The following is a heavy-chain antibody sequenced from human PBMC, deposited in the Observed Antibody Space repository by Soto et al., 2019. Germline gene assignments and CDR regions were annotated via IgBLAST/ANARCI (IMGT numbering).Heavy chain of an antibody. V-gene: IGHV3-64*04. J-gene: IGHJ5*01. CDR2: ITNSGGST. CDR3: AKDPHYDFWSAYLGPLDS. Sequence: PGGSLRLSCSASGFTFSNYAIHWVRQAPGKGLEYVAAITNSGGSTFYADSVKGRSTISRENSKNTLYLQMNSLRAEDTAVYYCAKDPHYDFWSAYLGPLDSRGPRTLVTVSS. D-gene: IGHD3-3*01. CDR1: GFTFSNYA.